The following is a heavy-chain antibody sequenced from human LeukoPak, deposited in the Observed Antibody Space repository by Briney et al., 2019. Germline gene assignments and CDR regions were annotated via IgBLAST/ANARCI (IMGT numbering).Heavy chain of an antibody. J-gene: IGHJ4*02. CDR1: VATFSSYA. D-gene: IGHD1-26*01. V-gene: IGHV1-69*06. CDR3: ARGMGSGSYSPDFDY. CDR2: IIPIFGTA. Sequence: ASVKFSCKASVATFSSYAITGVRHAPGQGLEWRGRIIPIFGTATYTQKFQGRVKSTEDNSTSTDYLELRSLRSEDTAVYYCARGMGSGSYSPDFDYWGQGTVVTVSS.